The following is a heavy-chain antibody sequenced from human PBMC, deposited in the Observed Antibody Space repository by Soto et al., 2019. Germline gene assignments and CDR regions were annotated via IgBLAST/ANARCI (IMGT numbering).Heavy chain of an antibody. D-gene: IGHD6-13*01. CDR3: AMGGIAATTAVWFDP. Sequence: SQTHSLTCAISGDSVSSNSAAWNWIRQSPSRGLEWLGRTYYRSKWYNDYAVSVKSRITINPDTSKNQFSLQLNSVTPEDTAVYYCAMGGIAATTAVWFDPWGQGTLVTVSS. CDR2: TYYRSKWYN. J-gene: IGHJ5*02. V-gene: IGHV6-1*01. CDR1: GDSVSSNSAA.